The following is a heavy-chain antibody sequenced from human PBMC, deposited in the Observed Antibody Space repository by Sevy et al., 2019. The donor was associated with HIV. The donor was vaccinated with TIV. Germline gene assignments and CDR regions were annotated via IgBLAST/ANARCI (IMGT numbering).Heavy chain of an antibody. J-gene: IGHJ4*02. CDR1: GFIFSSYG. D-gene: IGHD5-18*01. CDR2: IWYDGSNK. V-gene: IGHV3-33*01. CDR3: ARDGDTAVGYYFDY. Sequence: GGSLRLSCAASGFIFSSYGMHWVRQAPGKGLEWVAVIWYDGSNKYYVDSVKGRFTISRDNSKNTLYLQMNSRRADDTAVYYCARDGDTAVGYYFDYWGQGTLVTVSS.